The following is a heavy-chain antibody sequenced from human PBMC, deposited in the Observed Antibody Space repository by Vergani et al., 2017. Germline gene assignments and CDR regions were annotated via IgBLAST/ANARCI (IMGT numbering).Heavy chain of an antibody. V-gene: IGHV1-46*01. CDR1: GYTFTSYY. D-gene: IGHD2/OR15-2a*01. Sequence: QVQLVQSGAEVKKPGASVKVSCKASGYTFTSYYMHWVRQAPGQGLEWMGIINPSGGSTSYAQKFQGRVTMTRDTSTSTVYMELSSLRSEDTAVYYCARDPQTTWDYYYGMDVWGQGTTVTVSS. J-gene: IGHJ6*02. CDR2: INPSGGST. CDR3: ARDPQTTWDYYYGMDV.